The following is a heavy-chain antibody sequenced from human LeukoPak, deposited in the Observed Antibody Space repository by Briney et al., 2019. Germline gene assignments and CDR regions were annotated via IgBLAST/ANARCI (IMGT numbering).Heavy chain of an antibody. D-gene: IGHD3-22*01. J-gene: IGHJ3*02. CDR1: GFTFSSYA. CDR2: ISYDGSNK. V-gene: IGHV3-30*01. Sequence: GGSLRLSCAASGFTFSSYALHWVRQAPGKGLEWVAVISYDGSNKYYADSVKGRFTISRDNSKNTLYLQMNSLRAEDTAVYYCAREDYYDSSSPGDAFDIWGQGTMVTVSS. CDR3: AREDYYDSSSPGDAFDI.